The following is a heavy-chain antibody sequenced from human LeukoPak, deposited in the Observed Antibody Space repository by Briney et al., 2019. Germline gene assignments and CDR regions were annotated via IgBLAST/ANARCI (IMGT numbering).Heavy chain of an antibody. Sequence: PGRSLRLSCAASGFTFSSYGMHWVRQAPGKGLEWVAVISYDGSNKYYADSVKGRFTISRDNSKNTLYLQMNSLRAEDTAVYYCAKGPSMDVWGKGTTVTVSS. J-gene: IGHJ6*03. CDR1: GFTFSSYG. CDR2: ISYDGSNK. V-gene: IGHV3-30*18. CDR3: AKGPSMDV.